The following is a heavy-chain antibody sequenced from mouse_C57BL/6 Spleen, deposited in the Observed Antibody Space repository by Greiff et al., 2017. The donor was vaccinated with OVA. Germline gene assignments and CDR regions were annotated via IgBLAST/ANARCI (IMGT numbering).Heavy chain of an antibody. Sequence: LQQSGPGLVQPSQSLSITCTVSGFSLTSYGVHWVRQSPGKGLEWLGVIWSGGSTDYNAAFISRLSISKDNSKSQVFFKMNSLQADDTAIYYCARNFYYDYDMDYWGQGTTLTVSS. J-gene: IGHJ2*01. V-gene: IGHV2-2*01. D-gene: IGHD2-4*01. CDR1: GFSLTSYG. CDR3: ARNFYYDYDMDY. CDR2: IWSGGST.